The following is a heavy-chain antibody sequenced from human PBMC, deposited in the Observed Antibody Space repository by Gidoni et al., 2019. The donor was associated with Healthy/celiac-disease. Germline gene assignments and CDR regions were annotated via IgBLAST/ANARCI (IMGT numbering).Heavy chain of an antibody. D-gene: IGHD1-26*01. Sequence: QVQLVESGGGVVQPGRSLRLSCAASGFTCSSYAMHWVRQAPGKGLEWVAVISYDGSNKYYADSVKGRFTISRDNSKNTLYLQMNSLRAEDTAVYYCARAGATLVYYYYMDVWGKGTTVTVSS. J-gene: IGHJ6*03. CDR3: ARAGATLVYYYYMDV. V-gene: IGHV3-30-3*01. CDR2: ISYDGSNK. CDR1: GFTCSSYA.